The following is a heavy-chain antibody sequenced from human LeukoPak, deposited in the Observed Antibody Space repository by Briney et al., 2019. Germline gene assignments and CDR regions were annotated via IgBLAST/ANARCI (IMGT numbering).Heavy chain of an antibody. CDR2: INQDGSER. CDR3: ARERGGQSRAYLHGGPFDY. J-gene: IGHJ4*02. CDR1: GFTFSSYW. D-gene: IGHD3-16*01. V-gene: IGHV3-7*05. Sequence: PGGSLRLSCAASGFTFSSYWMTWVRQAPGKGLEWVANINQDGSERYYMDSVKGRFTISRDNAKNSLFLQMNSLRVEDTAVYYCARERGGQSRAYLHGGPFDYWGQGTLVTVSS.